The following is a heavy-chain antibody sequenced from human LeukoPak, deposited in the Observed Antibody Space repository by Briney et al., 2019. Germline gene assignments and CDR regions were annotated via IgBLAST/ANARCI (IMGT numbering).Heavy chain of an antibody. CDR1: GGSISSYY. J-gene: IGHJ3*02. CDR3: TTDQLWSGYGDDAFDI. D-gene: IGHD5-12*01. Sequence: PSETLSLTCTVSGGSISSYYWSWIRQPPGKGLEWIGYIYYSGSTNYNPSLKSRVTISVDTSKNQFSLKLSSVTAADTAVYYCTTDQLWSGYGDDAFDIWGQGTMVTVSS. V-gene: IGHV4-59*01. CDR2: IYYSGST.